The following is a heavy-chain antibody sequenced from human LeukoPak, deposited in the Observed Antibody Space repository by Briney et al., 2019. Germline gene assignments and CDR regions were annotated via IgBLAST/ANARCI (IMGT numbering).Heavy chain of an antibody. Sequence: PSETLSLTCTVSGGSISSYYWSWIRQPPGKGLEWIGYIYYSGSTNYNPSLKSRVTISVDTSKNQFSLKLSSVTAADRAVYYCARGWIQLWAFDYWGQGALVTVSS. D-gene: IGHD5-18*01. CDR1: GGSISSYY. V-gene: IGHV4-59*01. J-gene: IGHJ4*02. CDR3: ARGWIQLWAFDY. CDR2: IYYSGST.